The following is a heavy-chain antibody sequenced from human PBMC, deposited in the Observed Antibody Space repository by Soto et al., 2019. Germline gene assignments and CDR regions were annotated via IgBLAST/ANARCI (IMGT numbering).Heavy chain of an antibody. D-gene: IGHD6-13*01. CDR3: ARALAAAGQFGY. J-gene: IGHJ4*02. V-gene: IGHV1-18*01. CDR1: GYTFTSYG. Sequence: ASVKGSCKASGYTFTSYGISWVRQAPGQGLEWMGWISAYNGNTNYAQKLQGRVTMTTDTSTSTAYMELRSLRSDDTAVYYCARALAAAGQFGYWGQGTLVTVSS. CDR2: ISAYNGNT.